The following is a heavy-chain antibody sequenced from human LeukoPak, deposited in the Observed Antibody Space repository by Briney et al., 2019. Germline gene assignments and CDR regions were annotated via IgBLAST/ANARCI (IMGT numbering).Heavy chain of an antibody. V-gene: IGHV5-51*01. CDR2: IFPGDTNI. D-gene: IGHD5-24*01. CDR3: ARQGKDGYRVVDY. J-gene: IGHJ4*02. Sequence: GESLKISCKGSGYSFADYWVGWVRQVPGKGLERMGIIFPGDTNILYSPSFQGQVTISVDTSISTAYLQWSSLKASDTAMYYCARQGKDGYRVVDYWGQGTLVTVSS. CDR1: GYSFADYW.